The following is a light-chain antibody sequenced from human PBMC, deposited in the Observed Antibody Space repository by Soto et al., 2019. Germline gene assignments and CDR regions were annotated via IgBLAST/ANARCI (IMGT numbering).Light chain of an antibody. CDR2: DAS. J-gene: IGKJ1*01. CDR1: LDVNSY. CDR3: QEYQSYSRR. V-gene: IGKV3-11*01. Sequence: VLTQSPATLSLSPGERATLSCRASLDVNSYLAWYQQKPGQAPRLLIYDASNRAAGIPARFSGSGSGTDFTLTISSLEPEDFATYYCQEYQSYSRRFGQGTKVDIK.